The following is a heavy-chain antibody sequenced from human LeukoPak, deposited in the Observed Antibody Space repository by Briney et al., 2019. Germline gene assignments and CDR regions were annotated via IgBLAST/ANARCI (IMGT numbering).Heavy chain of an antibody. CDR2: TYYRSKWYN. V-gene: IGHV6-1*01. CDR3: AREAERYYDFWSGYYNGFDY. CDR1: GDSVSSNSAA. Sequence: SQTLSLTCAISGDSVSSNSAAWNWIRQSPSRGLEWLGRTYYRSKWYNDYAVSVKSRITINPDTSKNQFSLQLNSVTPEDTAVYYCAREAERYYDFWSGYYNGFDYWGQGTLVTVSS. D-gene: IGHD3-3*01. J-gene: IGHJ4*02.